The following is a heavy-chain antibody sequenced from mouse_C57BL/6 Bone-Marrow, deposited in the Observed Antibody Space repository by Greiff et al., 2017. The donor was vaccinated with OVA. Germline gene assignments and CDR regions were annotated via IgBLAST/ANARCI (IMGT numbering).Heavy chain of an antibody. Sequence: EVQRLESGGGLVKPGGSLKLSCAASGFTFSSYSMSWVRQTPGKGLEWVGTICRGGGNTYYPDSVKGRFTISRDNATNTLYLQISSLRSEDTALYDCARQYYYSSSYYFDYWGQGTTLTVSS. J-gene: IGHJ2*01. CDR2: ICRGGGNT. CDR3: ARQYYYSSSYYFDY. CDR1: GFTFSSYS. V-gene: IGHV5-9*01. D-gene: IGHD1-1*01.